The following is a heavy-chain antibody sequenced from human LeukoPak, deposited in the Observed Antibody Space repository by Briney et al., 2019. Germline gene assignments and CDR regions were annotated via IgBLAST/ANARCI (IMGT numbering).Heavy chain of an antibody. CDR1: GGTFSSYT. D-gene: IGHD2-15*01. V-gene: IGHV1-69*04. J-gene: IGHJ4*02. CDR2: IIPILGIA. CDR3: ARDGAVYCSGGSCWDY. Sequence: SVKVSCKASGGTFSSYTISWVRQAPGQGLEWMGRIIPILGIANYAQKFQGRVTITANKSTSTAYMELSSLRSEDTAVYYCARDGAVYCSGGSCWDYWGQGTLVTVPS.